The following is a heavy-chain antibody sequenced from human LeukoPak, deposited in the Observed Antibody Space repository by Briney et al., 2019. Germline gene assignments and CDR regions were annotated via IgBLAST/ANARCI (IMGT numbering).Heavy chain of an antibody. CDR2: IYYSGST. CDR1: GGSISSYY. Sequence: SETLSLTCTVSGGSISSYYWSWIRQPPGKGLEWIGYIYYSGSTNYNPSLKSRVTISVDTSKKQFSLKLSSVTAADTAVYYRVTYYFDSSGPKKNYWGQGTLVTVSS. J-gene: IGHJ4*02. D-gene: IGHD3-22*01. V-gene: IGHV4-59*12. CDR3: VTYYFDSSGPKKNY.